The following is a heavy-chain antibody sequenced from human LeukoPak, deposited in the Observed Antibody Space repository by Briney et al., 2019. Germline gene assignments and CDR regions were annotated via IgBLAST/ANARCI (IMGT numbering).Heavy chain of an antibody. V-gene: IGHV3-30*02. CDR3: AKELLALSAYPATLEY. CDR2: IRYDRTNK. D-gene: IGHD2-15*01. CDR1: GFTLSTYG. J-gene: IGHJ4*02. Sequence: GGSLRLSCAAFGFTLSTYGMHWVRQAPGKGLQWVSFIRYDRTNKYYADSVKGRFTISRDNSKNTLYLQMNSLRAEDTAVYYCAKELLALSAYPATLEYWGQGTLVTVSS.